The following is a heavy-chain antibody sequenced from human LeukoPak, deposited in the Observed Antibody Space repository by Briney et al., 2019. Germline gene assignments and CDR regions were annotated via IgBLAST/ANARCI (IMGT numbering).Heavy chain of an antibody. V-gene: IGHV3-48*03. Sequence: GGSLRLSCAASGFTFSSYEMDWVRQTPGKGLEWVSYISSSGSTIYYADSVKGRFTISRDNAKNSLYLQMNSLRAEDTAVYYCAELGITMIGGVWGKGTTVTISS. CDR3: AELGITMIGGV. CDR2: ISSSGSTI. CDR1: GFTFSSYE. J-gene: IGHJ6*04. D-gene: IGHD3-10*02.